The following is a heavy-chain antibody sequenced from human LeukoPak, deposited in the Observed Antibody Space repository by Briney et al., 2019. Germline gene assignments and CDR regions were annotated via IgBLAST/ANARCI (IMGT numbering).Heavy chain of an antibody. V-gene: IGHV4-39*07. CDR3: AIDAPYQLEAFDI. CDR1: GGSTSSSSYY. J-gene: IGHJ3*02. D-gene: IGHD2-2*01. Sequence: SETLSLTCTVSGGSTSSSSYYWGWIRQPPGKGLEWIGSIYHSGSTYYNPSLKSRVTISVDTSKNQFSLKLSSVTAADTAVYYCAIDAPYQLEAFDIWGQGTMVTVSS. CDR2: IYHSGST.